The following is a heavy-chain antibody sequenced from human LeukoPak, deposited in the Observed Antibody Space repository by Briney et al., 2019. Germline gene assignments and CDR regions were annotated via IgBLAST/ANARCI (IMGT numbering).Heavy chain of an antibody. CDR3: ARIFGGDYFDY. Sequence: VSGPTLVNPTQTLTLTCTFSGFSLSTRGMRVSWIRQPPGKALEWLSRIDWDDDKFYSTSLKTRLTISKDTSKNQVVLTMTNMDPVDTATYYCARIFGGDYFDYWGQGTLVTVSS. J-gene: IGHJ4*02. CDR2: IDWDDDK. CDR1: GFSLSTRGMR. D-gene: IGHD3-16*01. V-gene: IGHV2-70*04.